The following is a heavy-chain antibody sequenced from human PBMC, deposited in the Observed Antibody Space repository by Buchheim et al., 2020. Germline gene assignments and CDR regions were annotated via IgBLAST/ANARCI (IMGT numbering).Heavy chain of an antibody. Sequence: HLHLQESGSGLVNPSQTLSLTCAVSGDSIHSGGYSWSWIRQPPGKGLEWIGYIYYSGSTYYNPSLKSRVTISVDTYKNPFSLKLSSVTAADTAVYYCASVAFSYYYGMDVWGQGTT. CDR3: ASVAFSYYYGMDV. CDR1: GDSIHSGGYS. CDR2: IYYSGST. V-gene: IGHV4-30-2*05. J-gene: IGHJ6*02.